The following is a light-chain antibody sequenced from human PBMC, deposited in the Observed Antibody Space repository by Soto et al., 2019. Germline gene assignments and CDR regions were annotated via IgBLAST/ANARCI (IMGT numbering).Light chain of an antibody. Sequence: DIQMTQSPSSLSASVGDRVTITCQASQDITNYLNWYQQKPGKAPNLLIYGASNLKTGVPSRFSGSGSGTDFTFTISSLQPEDIATYFCQQYDNLPITFGQGTRLQIK. CDR2: GAS. J-gene: IGKJ5*01. CDR1: QDITNY. V-gene: IGKV1-33*01. CDR3: QQYDNLPIT.